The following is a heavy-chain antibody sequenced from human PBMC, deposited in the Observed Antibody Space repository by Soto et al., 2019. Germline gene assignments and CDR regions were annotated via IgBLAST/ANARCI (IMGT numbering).Heavy chain of an antibody. CDR3: ARDPSEGRVRNWFES. CDR2: ISSSTSYV. CDR1: GFTFSRYG. D-gene: IGHD4-4*01. Sequence: EVQLVESGGGLVKPGGSLRLSCAASGFTFSRYGMNWLRQAPGKGLEWVASISSSTSYVYYADSVKGRFSSSRDNAKNILYLAMYALRIEDTAVYYCARDPSEGRVRNWFESWGKGTLVTVSS. J-gene: IGHJ5*01. V-gene: IGHV3-21*06.